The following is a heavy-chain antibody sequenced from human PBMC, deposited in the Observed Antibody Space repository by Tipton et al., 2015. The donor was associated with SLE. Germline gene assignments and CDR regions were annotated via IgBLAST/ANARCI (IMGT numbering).Heavy chain of an antibody. CDR1: GGSISSYY. J-gene: IGHJ5*02. D-gene: IGHD3-22*01. CDR3: YYYDSSGYANWFDP. V-gene: IGHV4-59*12. CDR2: IYYSGST. Sequence: TLSLTCTVSGGSISSYYWSWIRQPPGKGLEWIGYIYYSGSTNYNPSLKSRVTISVDTSKNQSSLKLSSVTAADTAVYYCYYYDSSGYANWFDPWGQGTLVTVSS.